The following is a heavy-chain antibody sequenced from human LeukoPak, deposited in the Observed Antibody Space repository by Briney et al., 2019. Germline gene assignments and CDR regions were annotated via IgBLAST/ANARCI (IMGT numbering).Heavy chain of an antibody. D-gene: IGHD3-10*01. CDR3: ARDLTASLLWFGEQFDP. CDR1: GGSISSSSYY. J-gene: IGHJ5*02. V-gene: IGHV4-39*07. CDR2: IYYSGST. Sequence: PSETLSLTCTVSGGSISSSSYYWGWIRQPPGKGLEWIGSIYYSGSTYYNPSLKSRVTISVDTSKSQFSLKLSSVTAADTAVYYCARDLTASLLWFGEQFDPWGQGTLVTVSS.